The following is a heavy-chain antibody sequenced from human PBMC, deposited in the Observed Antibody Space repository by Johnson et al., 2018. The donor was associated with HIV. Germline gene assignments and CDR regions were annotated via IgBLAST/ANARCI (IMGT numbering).Heavy chain of an antibody. CDR2: VSYDGGNK. Sequence: QVQLVESVGGVVQPGRSLRLSCAPSGFTFSRYTMHWVRQAPGKGLEWVAVVSYDGGNKYYADSVKGRFTISRDNSRNTLYLQMNRLRAEDTAVYYCAREAPQPSDAYDIWGQGTMVTVSS. D-gene: IGHD5-18*01. V-gene: IGHV3-30-3*01. J-gene: IGHJ3*02. CDR3: AREAPQPSDAYDI. CDR1: GFTFSRYT.